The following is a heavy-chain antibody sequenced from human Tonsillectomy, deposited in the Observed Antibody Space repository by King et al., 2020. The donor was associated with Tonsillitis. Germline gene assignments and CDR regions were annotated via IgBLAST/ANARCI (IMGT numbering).Heavy chain of an antibody. J-gene: IGHJ5*02. D-gene: IGHD2-2*01. CDR2: INPSGGTT. V-gene: IGHV1-46*01. CDR3: ARTRPCRSDSWYGGSWFNP. Sequence: VQLVESGAEVKKPGASVKVSCKASGYTFTSYYMHWVRQAPGQGLEWMGMINPSGGTTSYAQTFQGRVTMTRDTSTNTVYMELSSLRSEDTAVYYCARTRPCRSDSWYGGSWFNPWAREPWSPSAQ. CDR1: GYTFTSYY.